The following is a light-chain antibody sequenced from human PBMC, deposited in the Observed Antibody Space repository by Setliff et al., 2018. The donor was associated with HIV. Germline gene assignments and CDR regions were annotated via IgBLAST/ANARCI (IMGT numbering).Light chain of an antibody. J-gene: IGLJ3*02. V-gene: IGLV2-14*03. CDR2: DVI. CDR3: ASYTGISAPAL. CDR1: SSDVGSYDY. Sequence: QSALAQPASVSGSPGQSITISCTGSSSDVGSYDYVSWYQRFPGKAPKLIIYDVISRPSGISSRFSGSKSGNTASLTISGLQAEDEGYYFCASYTGISAPALFGGGTKVTVL.